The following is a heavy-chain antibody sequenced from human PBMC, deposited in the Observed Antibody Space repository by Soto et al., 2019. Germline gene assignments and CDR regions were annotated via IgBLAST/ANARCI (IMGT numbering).Heavy chain of an antibody. J-gene: IGHJ6*02. CDR2: IKQDGSEK. CDR1: GFTFSSYW. V-gene: IGHV3-7*03. CDR3: ARGYGDYYYYYGMDV. Sequence: QPGGSLRLSCAASGFTFSSYWMSWVRQAPGKGLEWVANIKQDGSEKYYVDSVKGRFTISRDNAKNSLYLQMNSLRAEDTAVYYCARGYGDYYYYYGMDVWGQGTTVTVSS. D-gene: IGHD4-17*01.